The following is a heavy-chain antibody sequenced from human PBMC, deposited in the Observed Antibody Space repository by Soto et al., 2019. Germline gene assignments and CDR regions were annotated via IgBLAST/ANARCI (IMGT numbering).Heavy chain of an antibody. CDR3: ARDKKYCSGDKCSYFDY. Sequence: SSEPLSLTCTVSGGSISSYYWSWIRQPPGKGLEWIGHIYYTGSTNYNPSLKSRLTISVDTSKNQFSLKLTSVTAADTAVYYCARDKKYCSGDKCSYFDYWGQGTLVTVSS. CDR2: IYYTGST. V-gene: IGHV4-59*01. J-gene: IGHJ4*02. D-gene: IGHD2-15*01. CDR1: GGSISSYY.